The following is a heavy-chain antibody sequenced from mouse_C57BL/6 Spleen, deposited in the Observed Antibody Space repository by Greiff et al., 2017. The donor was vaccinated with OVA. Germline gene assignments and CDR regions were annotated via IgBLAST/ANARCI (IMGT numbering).Heavy chain of an antibody. D-gene: IGHD1-1*01. CDR3: AKKSGSSSYYAMDY. J-gene: IGHJ4*01. Sequence: VQLQQSGPGLVQPSQSLSITCTVSGFSLTSYGVHWVRQSPGKGLEWLGVIWRGGSTDYNAAFMSRLSITKDTSKSQVFFKMNSLQADDTAIYYCAKKSGSSSYYAMDYWGQGTSVTVSS. CDR2: IWRGGST. CDR1: GFSLTSYG. V-gene: IGHV2-5*01.